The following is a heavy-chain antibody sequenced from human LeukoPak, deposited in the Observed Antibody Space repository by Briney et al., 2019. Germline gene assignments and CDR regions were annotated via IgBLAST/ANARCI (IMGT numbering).Heavy chain of an antibody. D-gene: IGHD4-17*01. CDR1: GVSFSGYY. CDR3: ARTRVTTIDY. V-gene: IGHV4-34*01. Sequence: SETLSLTCAVYGVSFSGYYWSWIRQPPGKGLEWIGEINHSGSTNYNPSLKSRVTISVDTSKNQFSLKLSSVTAADTAVYYCARTRVTTIDYWGQGTLVTVSS. CDR2: INHSGST. J-gene: IGHJ4*02.